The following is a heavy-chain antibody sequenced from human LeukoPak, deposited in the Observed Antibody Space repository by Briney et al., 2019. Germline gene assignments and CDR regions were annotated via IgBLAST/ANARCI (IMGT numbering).Heavy chain of an antibody. D-gene: IGHD5-12*01. CDR3: ARDESGEYSGYEPLVAFDI. Sequence: PGGSLRLSCAASGLAFSDYWMSWVRQAPGKGLEWVANIKPDGGHQNYVDSVKGRFTISRDNAKNSLYLQMNSLRAEDTAVYYCARDESGEYSGYEPLVAFDIWGQGTMVTVSS. V-gene: IGHV3-7*01. CDR2: IKPDGGHQ. J-gene: IGHJ3*02. CDR1: GLAFSDYW.